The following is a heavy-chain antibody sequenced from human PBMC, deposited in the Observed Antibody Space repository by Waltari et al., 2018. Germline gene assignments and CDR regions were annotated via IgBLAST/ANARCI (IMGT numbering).Heavy chain of an antibody. V-gene: IGHV4-4*02. CDR3: ARAPRIAAAGMGYFDY. J-gene: IGHJ4*02. Sequence: QVQLQESGPGLVKPSETLSLTCAVTGGPISSSNWWSWLRQLPGKGLEWIGYISGSSGSTYYNPSLKSRVTISTDTSKNQFSLKLSSVTAADAAVYYCARAPRIAAAGMGYFDYWGQGVLVTVSS. CDR1: GGPISSSNW. D-gene: IGHD6-13*01. CDR2: ISGSSGST.